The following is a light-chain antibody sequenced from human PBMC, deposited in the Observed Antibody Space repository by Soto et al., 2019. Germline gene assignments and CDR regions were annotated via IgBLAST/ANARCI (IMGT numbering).Light chain of an antibody. Sequence: QSVLTQPASVSGSPGQSITISCTGTSSDVGGFNYVSWYQQHQGKAPKLMIYDVTNRPSGVSYRFSGSKSGNTASLTISGLQAEDEADYYCNSYTSSSTYVFGTGTKVTVL. CDR1: SSDVGGFNY. V-gene: IGLV2-14*03. J-gene: IGLJ1*01. CDR2: DVT. CDR3: NSYTSSSTYV.